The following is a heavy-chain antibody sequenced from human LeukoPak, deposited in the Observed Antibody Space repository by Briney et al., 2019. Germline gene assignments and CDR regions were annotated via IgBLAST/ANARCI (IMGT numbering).Heavy chain of an antibody. CDR3: ARVGYSYGPYYFDY. V-gene: IGHV4-34*01. Sequence: TSETLSLTCAVYGGSFSGYYWSWIRQPPGKGLEWIGEINHSGSTNYNPSLKSRVTISVDTSKNQFSLKLSSVTAADRAVYYCARVGYSYGPYYFDYWGQGTLVTVSS. CDR2: INHSGST. J-gene: IGHJ4*02. CDR1: GGSFSGYY. D-gene: IGHD5-18*01.